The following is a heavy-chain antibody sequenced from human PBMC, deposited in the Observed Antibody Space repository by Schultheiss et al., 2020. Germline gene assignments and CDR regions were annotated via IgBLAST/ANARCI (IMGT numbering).Heavy chain of an antibody. CDR2: ISSSSSYI. CDR3: ARVTIQDWNYDY. CDR1: GFTFSSYA. V-gene: IGHV3-21*01. D-gene: IGHD1-7*01. Sequence: GESLKISCAASGFTFSSYAMSWVRQAPGKGLEWVSSISSSSSYIYYADSVKGRFTISRDNSKNTLYLQMNSLRAEDTAVYYCARVTIQDWNYDYWGQGTLVTVSS. J-gene: IGHJ4*02.